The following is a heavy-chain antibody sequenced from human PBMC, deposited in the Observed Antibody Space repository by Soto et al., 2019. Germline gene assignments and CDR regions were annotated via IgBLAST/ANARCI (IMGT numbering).Heavy chain of an antibody. CDR3: ARDRLMATAGTARHYFGLDV. CDR1: GGSISDSDW. Sequence: SETLSLTCVVSGGSISDSDWWSWVRQPPGKGLEWIGEIFHSGSTNYNPSLKSRLTISVDTSKNQFSLNLSSVTAADTAVYYCARDRLMATAGTARHYFGLDVWGQGTTVTVSS. D-gene: IGHD5-18*01. V-gene: IGHV4-4*02. J-gene: IGHJ6*02. CDR2: IFHSGST.